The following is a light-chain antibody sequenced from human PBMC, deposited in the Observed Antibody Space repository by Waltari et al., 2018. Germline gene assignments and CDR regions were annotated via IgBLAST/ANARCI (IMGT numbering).Light chain of an antibody. CDR1: QSISRT. V-gene: IGKV3-20*01. J-gene: IGKJ1*01. CDR2: GAS. Sequence: EIVLTQSPATLSLSPGERATLSCRASQSISRTLAWYQQKPGQAPRLLIYGASTRPTGIPDRFSGSGSGTDFSLTISRLEPEDFAVYYCQHYVRLPVTFGQGTKVEIK. CDR3: QHYVRLPVT.